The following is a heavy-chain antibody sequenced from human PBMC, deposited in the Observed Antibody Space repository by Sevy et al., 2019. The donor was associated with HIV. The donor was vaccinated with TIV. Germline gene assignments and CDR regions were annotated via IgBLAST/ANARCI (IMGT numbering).Heavy chain of an antibody. CDR2: IHYTGST. CDR1: GGSIISGDYY. J-gene: IGHJ6*02. D-gene: IGHD4-17*01. V-gene: IGHV4-30-4*01. Sequence: KQSQTLSLTCSVSGGSIISGDYYLSWVRQPPGRGLEWIGYIHYTGSTDYNPSLESRVTISVDTSKNQFSLKLTSVTAADTAVYYCARDEGDYGDKSYYYGMDVWGRGTTVTVSS. CDR3: ARDEGDYGDKSYYYGMDV.